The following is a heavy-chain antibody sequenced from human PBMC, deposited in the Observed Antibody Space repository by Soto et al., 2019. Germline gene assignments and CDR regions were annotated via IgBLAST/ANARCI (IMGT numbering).Heavy chain of an antibody. CDR2: IYYSGST. CDR1: GGSISSGDYY. V-gene: IGHV4-30-4*01. D-gene: IGHD3-3*01. CDR3: ARVAVGRNGYYFPSIFDY. J-gene: IGHJ4*02. Sequence: SETLSLTCTVSGGSISSGDYYWSWIRQPPGKGLEWIGYIYYSGSTYYNPSLKGRVTISVDTSKSQFSLKLSSVTAADTAVYYCARVAVGRNGYYFPSIFDYWGQGTLVTVSS.